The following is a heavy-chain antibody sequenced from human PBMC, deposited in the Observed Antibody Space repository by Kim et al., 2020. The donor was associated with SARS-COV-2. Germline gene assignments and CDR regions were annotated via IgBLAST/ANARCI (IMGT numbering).Heavy chain of an antibody. CDR2: ISSSSSYI. Sequence: GGSLRLSCAASGFTFSSYSMNWVRQAPGKGLEWVSSISSSSSYIYYADSVKGRFTISRDNAKNSLYLQMNSLRAEDTAVYYCARDRGSSRFLEWLFMGGFDYWGQGTLVTVSS. CDR3: ARDRGSSRFLEWLFMGGFDY. V-gene: IGHV3-21*01. CDR1: GFTFSSYS. J-gene: IGHJ4*02. D-gene: IGHD3-3*01.